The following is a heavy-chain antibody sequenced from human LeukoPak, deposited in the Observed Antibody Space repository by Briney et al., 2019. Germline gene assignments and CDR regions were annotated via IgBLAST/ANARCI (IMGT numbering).Heavy chain of an antibody. Sequence: PSETLSLTCTVSGGSISSYYWSWIRQPPGKGLEWIGYIYYSVSTNYNPSLKSRVTISVDTSKNQFSLKLSSVTAADTAVYYCARDSSGWTFDYWGQGTLVTVSP. CDR1: GGSISSYY. D-gene: IGHD6-19*01. CDR2: IYYSVST. CDR3: ARDSSGWTFDY. J-gene: IGHJ4*02. V-gene: IGHV4-59*01.